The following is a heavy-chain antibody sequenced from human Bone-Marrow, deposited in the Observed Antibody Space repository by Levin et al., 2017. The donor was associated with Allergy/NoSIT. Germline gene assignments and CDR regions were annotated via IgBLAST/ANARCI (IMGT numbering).Heavy chain of an antibody. D-gene: IGHD3-9*01. V-gene: IGHV3-33*03. CDR1: GFSLSHYG. J-gene: IGHJ5*01. Sequence: GESLKISCEASGFSLSHYGMHWVRQAPGKGLEWVALIWHDGGNEFYADSVKGRFTISRDNSKNTVFLQMNSLRGEDTAVYYCAQERNVLTGYALDSWGQGTLVTVSS. CDR2: IWHDGGNE. CDR3: AQERNVLTGYALDS.